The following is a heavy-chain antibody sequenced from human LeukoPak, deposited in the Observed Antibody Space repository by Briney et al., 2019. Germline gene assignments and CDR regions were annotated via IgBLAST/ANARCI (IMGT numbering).Heavy chain of an antibody. CDR3: ARARPRDIVVVPAAKDHYYGMDV. Sequence: GGSLRLSCAASGFTFSSYEMNWVRQAPGKGLEWVSYISSSGSTVYYADSVKGRFTISRDNAKNSLYLQMNSLRAEDTAVYYCARARPRDIVVVPAAKDHYYGMDVWGKGTTVTVFS. V-gene: IGHV3-48*03. CDR1: GFTFSSYE. D-gene: IGHD2-2*01. CDR2: ISSSGSTV. J-gene: IGHJ6*04.